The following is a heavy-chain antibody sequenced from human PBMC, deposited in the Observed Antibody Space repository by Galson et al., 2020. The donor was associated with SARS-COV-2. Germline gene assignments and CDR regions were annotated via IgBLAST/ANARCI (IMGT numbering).Heavy chain of an antibody. CDR3: ARKSYYASGKYPNFDY. V-gene: IGHV4-39*01. Sequence: SLTCTVSGGSISSSSYFWGWTRQSPGTGLEGCGFIAYSGNTYYSPALKSRVTMSVDTSKNQFSLNLSSVTAADTSVYYCARKSYYASGKYPNFDYWGQGTLVTVSS. J-gene: IGHJ4*02. D-gene: IGHD3-10*01. CDR2: IAYSGNT. CDR1: GGSISSSSYF.